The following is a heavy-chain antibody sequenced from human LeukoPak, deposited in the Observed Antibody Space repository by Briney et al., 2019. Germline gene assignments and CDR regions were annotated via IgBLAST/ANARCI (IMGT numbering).Heavy chain of an antibody. D-gene: IGHD6-6*01. V-gene: IGHV1-69*13. J-gene: IGHJ6*02. CDR1: GGTFSSYA. Sequence: SVKVSCTASGGTFSSYAISWVRQAPGQGLEWMGGIIPIFGTANYAQKFQGRVTITADESTSTAYMELSSLRSEDTAVYYCARGIAARRVGDHYYYYGMDVWGQGTTVTVSS. CDR2: IIPIFGTA. CDR3: ARGIAARRVGDHYYYYGMDV.